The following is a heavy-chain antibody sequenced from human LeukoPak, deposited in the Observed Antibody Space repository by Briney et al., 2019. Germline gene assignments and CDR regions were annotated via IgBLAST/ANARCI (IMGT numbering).Heavy chain of an antibody. CDR3: ARARRVATNIFHY. CDR1: GGTFSGYY. V-gene: IGHV4-34*01. D-gene: IGHD5-12*01. J-gene: IGHJ4*02. Sequence: WETLSLTCAVYGGTFSGYYWSWIRQPPGKGLEWIGEINHSRSTNYNPSLMSRVTISVDTSKNQFSLKLSSVTAADTAVYYCARARRVATNIFHYWGQGTLVTVSS. CDR2: INHSRST.